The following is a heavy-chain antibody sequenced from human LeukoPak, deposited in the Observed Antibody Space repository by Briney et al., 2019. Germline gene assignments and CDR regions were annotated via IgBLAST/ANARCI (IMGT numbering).Heavy chain of an antibody. J-gene: IGHJ4*02. D-gene: IGHD6-6*01. CDR3: ARGGSIAARLFDY. CDR2: ISSSSSYI. V-gene: IGHV3-21*01. Sequence: GGSLRLSCAASGFTFSSYSMNWVRQAPGKGLEWVSSISSSSSYIYYADSVKGRFTISRDNAKNSLYLQMNSLRAEDTAVYYCARGGSIAARLFDYWGQGTLVTVSS. CDR1: GFTFSSYS.